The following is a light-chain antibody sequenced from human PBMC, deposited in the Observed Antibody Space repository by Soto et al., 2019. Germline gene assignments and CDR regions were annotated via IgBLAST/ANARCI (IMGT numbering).Light chain of an antibody. CDR2: GAS. J-gene: IGKJ1*01. CDR1: QSVSSSY. Sequence: EIVLTQSPGTLSLSPGERATLSCRAGQSVSSSYSAWYQQKPGQAPRLLIYGASSRATGIPDRFSGSGSGTDFTLTISRLEPEDFAVYYCQQYGSSRWTFGQGTKVDIK. V-gene: IGKV3-20*01. CDR3: QQYGSSRWT.